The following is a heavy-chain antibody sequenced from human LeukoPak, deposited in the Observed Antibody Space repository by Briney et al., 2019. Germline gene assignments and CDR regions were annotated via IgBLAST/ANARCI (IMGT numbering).Heavy chain of an antibody. CDR1: GFTFSSYA. CDR3: ATLRGYSSKDAFDI. Sequence: GRSLRLSCAASGFTFSSYAMHWVCQAPGKGLEWVAVISYDGSNKYYADSVKGRFTISRDNSKNTLYLQMNSLRAEDTAVYYCATLRGYSSKDAFDIWGQGTMVTVSS. V-gene: IGHV3-30*04. D-gene: IGHD5-18*01. CDR2: ISYDGSNK. J-gene: IGHJ3*02.